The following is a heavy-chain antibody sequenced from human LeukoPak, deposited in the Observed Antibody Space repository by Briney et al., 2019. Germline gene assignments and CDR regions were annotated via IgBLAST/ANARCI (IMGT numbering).Heavy chain of an antibody. J-gene: IGHJ4*02. CDR3: AKVRGGRDSSGYLWNYFDY. CDR1: GFTFRSYE. V-gene: IGHV3-23*01. Sequence: GGSLRLSCGASGFTFRSYEMNWVRQAPAKGLEGVSPMSGSGGSTYYADSVKGRFTISRDNSKNTLYLQMNSLRAEDTAVYYCAKVRGGRDSSGYLWNYFDYWGQGTLVTVSS. D-gene: IGHD3-22*01. CDR2: MSGSGGST.